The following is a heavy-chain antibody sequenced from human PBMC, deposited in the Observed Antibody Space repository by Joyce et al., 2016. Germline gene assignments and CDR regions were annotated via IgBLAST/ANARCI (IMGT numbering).Heavy chain of an antibody. D-gene: IGHD2-21*01. CDR2: IRGDRRFI. CDR1: GFRFCTSG. CDR3: ARGGLVYDYSMDV. Sequence: EVQLVESGGGLVQPGGYLKISCAASGFRFCTSGMSWFRQAPGEGLGWVSAIRGDRRFIFHADSVRGRFTVSRDNAESSLYLQMKGLRVEDTAVYCCARGGLVYDYSMDVWGQGTTVIVSS. V-gene: IGHV3-21*02. J-gene: IGHJ6*02.